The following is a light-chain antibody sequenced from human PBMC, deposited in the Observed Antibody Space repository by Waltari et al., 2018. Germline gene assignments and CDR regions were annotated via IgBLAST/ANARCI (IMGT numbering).Light chain of an antibody. CDR2: AAS. Sequence: DIQMTQSPSSLSASVGDRVTITCRASQSISSYLNWYQQKPGKAPKLLIYAASSLQSGVPSRFSGSGSGTDFTLTISSLQPEDFATYYCQQSYSTPFTFGPGTKVDF. J-gene: IGKJ3*01. CDR3: QQSYSTPFT. V-gene: IGKV1-39*01. CDR1: QSISSY.